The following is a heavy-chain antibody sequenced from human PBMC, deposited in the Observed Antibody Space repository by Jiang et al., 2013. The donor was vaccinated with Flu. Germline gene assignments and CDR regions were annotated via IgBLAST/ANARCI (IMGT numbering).Heavy chain of an antibody. Sequence: SLTCNVSGGSISSGGYSWSWIRQPPGKGLEWIGYIYHSGSAYSHPSLRSRVTISIDRSKNQFFLNLTSVTAADTAVYYCARAAGGDSYGPGSYYNDYFDYWGQGALVTVSP. CDR1: GGSISSGGYS. J-gene: IGHJ4*02. V-gene: IGHV4-30-2*01. D-gene: IGHD3-10*01. CDR2: IYHSGSA. CDR3: ARAAGGDSYGPGSYYNDYFDY.